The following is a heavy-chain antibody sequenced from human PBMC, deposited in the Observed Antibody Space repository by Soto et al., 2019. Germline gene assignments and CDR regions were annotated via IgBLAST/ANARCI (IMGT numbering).Heavy chain of an antibody. CDR3: ARSGTTVTDDAFDI. D-gene: IGHD4-17*01. CDR1: GGTFSSYT. V-gene: IGHV1-69*02. Sequence: QVQLVQSGAEVKKPGSSVKVSCKASGGTFSSYTISWVRQAHGQGLEWMGRIIPILGIANYAQKFQGRVTITADKSTSTAYMELSSLRSEDTAVYYCARSGTTVTDDAFDIWGQGTMVTVSS. J-gene: IGHJ3*02. CDR2: IIPILGIA.